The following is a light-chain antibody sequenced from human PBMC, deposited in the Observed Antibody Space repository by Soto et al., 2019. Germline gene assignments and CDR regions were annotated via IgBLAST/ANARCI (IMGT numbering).Light chain of an antibody. Sequence: QAVVTQPPSVSGAPGQRVTISCTGSSSNIGAGYDVHWYQQLPGTAPKLLIYGNSNRPSGVPDRFSGSKSGTSASLAITGLQAEDEADYYCQSDDSSLRGVFGTGTKLTVL. CDR1: SSNIGAGYD. V-gene: IGLV1-40*01. CDR3: QSDDSSLRGV. CDR2: GNS. J-gene: IGLJ1*01.